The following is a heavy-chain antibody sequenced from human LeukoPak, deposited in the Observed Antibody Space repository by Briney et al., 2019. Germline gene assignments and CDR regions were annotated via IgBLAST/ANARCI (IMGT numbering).Heavy chain of an antibody. CDR1: GLTVSSNY. D-gene: IGHD6-13*01. Sequence: GGSLRLSCAASGLTVSSNYMSWVRQAPGKGLEWVSVIYSGGSTYYADSLKGRFTISRDNSKNTLYLQMNSLRAEDTAVYYCARYGAAAGTWRRGYYFDYWGQGTLVTVSS. V-gene: IGHV3-66*01. CDR3: ARYGAAAGTWRRGYYFDY. CDR2: IYSGGST. J-gene: IGHJ4*02.